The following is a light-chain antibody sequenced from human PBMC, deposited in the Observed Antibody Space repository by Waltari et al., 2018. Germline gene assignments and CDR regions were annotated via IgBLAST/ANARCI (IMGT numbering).Light chain of an antibody. V-gene: IGLV3-21*04. CDR3: QVWDFTQGV. Sequence: SYVLNQPPSVSVAPGQTARISCGGTSLGNKPLHWYQQKPGQAPVLVIHYDSGRPSGIPERFSGSTSGNTATLTIKWVEAGDEAEYFCQVWDFTQGVFGGGTKLTVL. CDR2: YDS. J-gene: IGLJ3*02. CDR1: SLGNKP.